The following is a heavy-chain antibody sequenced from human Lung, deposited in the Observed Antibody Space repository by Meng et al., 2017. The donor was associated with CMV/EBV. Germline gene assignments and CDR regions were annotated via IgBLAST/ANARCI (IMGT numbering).Heavy chain of an antibody. CDR3: ASLNIVVVMGDNRPADAFDI. J-gene: IGHJ3*02. D-gene: IGHD2-21*01. CDR1: GFTFDDYA. CDR2: ISWNSGSI. Sequence: SXKISXAASGFTFDDYAMHWVRQAPGKGLEWVSGISWNSGSIGYADSVKGRFTISRDNAKNSLYLQMNSLRAEDTALYYCASLNIVVVMGDNRPADAFDIWGQGTMVTVSS. V-gene: IGHV3-9*01.